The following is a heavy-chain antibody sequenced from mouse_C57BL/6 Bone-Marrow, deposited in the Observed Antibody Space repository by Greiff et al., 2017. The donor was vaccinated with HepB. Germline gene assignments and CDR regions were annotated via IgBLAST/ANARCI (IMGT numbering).Heavy chain of an antibody. J-gene: IGHJ1*03. D-gene: IGHD1-1*01. V-gene: IGHV14-4*01. Sequence: VQLQQSGAELVRPGASVKLSCTASGFNIKDDYMHWVKQRPEQGLEWIGWIDPENGDTEYASKFQGKATITADTSSNTAYLQLSSLTSEDTAVYYWTEGGYCGSSCCWYYDFWGTGTTVTVSS. CDR3: TEGGYCGSSCCWYYDF. CDR2: IDPENGDT. CDR1: GFNIKDDY.